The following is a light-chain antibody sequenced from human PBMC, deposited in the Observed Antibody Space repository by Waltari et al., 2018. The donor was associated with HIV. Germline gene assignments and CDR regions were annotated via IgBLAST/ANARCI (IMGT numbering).Light chain of an antibody. CDR3: QQYYTHPPT. J-gene: IGKJ1*01. Sequence: DIVMTQSPDSLALSLGERATINCMSSHSISYSSKNKNYLAWYQQKPGQTPKLRIYWASTRHSGVPDRFSGSGSGTDFTLTISSLQSEDVAIYFCQQYYTHPPTFGQGTKVEIK. CDR1: HSISYSSKNKNY. V-gene: IGKV4-1*01. CDR2: WAS.